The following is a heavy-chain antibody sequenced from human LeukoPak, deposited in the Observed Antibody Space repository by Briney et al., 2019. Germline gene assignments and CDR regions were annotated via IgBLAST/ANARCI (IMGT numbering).Heavy chain of an antibody. CDR3: APAPPPYYYGSSGYYYSYYYDY. D-gene: IGHD3-22*01. Sequence: ASVKVSCEASGYTFTVYYMHWVRQAPGQGLEWMGSINPNSGGTNYAQKFQGRVTMTRDTSISTAYMELSRLRSDDTAVYYCAPAPPPYYYGSSGYYYSYYYDYWGQGTLVTVSS. CDR2: INPNSGGT. V-gene: IGHV1-2*02. J-gene: IGHJ4*02. CDR1: GYTFTVYY.